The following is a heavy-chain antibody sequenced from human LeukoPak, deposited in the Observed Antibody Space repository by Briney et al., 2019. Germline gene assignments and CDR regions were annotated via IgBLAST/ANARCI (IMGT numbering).Heavy chain of an antibody. CDR2: IYYSGST. V-gene: IGHV4-59*01. CDR3: AREGARWEPSFSAFDI. D-gene: IGHD1-26*01. CDR1: GGSISGYY. Sequence: SETLSLTCTVSGGSISGYYWSWIRQPPGKGLEGIGYIYYSGSTSYNPSLKSRVTISVDTSKNQFSLKLSSVTAADTAVYYCAREGARWEPSFSAFDIWGQGTMVTVSS. J-gene: IGHJ3*02.